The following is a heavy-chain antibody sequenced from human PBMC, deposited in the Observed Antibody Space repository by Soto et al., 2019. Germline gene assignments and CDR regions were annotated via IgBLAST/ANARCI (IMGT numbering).Heavy chain of an antibody. CDR1: GFTFSSYA. CDR3: AKCSPYFSYYGMDV. Sequence: PGGSLRLSCAASGFTFSSYAMIWVRQAPARGLEWVSAITGSGNTTSYADSVKGRFTISRDNSKNTLCLQMNSQRAEDTVVYYCAKCSPYFSYYGMDVWGQGTTVTVSS. J-gene: IGHJ6*02. V-gene: IGHV3-23*01. CDR2: ITGSGNTT.